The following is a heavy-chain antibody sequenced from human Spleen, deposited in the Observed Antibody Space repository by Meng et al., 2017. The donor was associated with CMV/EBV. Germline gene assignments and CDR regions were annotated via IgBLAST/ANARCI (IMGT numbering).Heavy chain of an antibody. J-gene: IGHJ6*02. D-gene: IGHD3-10*01. CDR2: ISSSSTTI. CDR1: GFTFSTYS. CDR3: ARDQELLWFGAPVYYGMDV. Sequence: GESLKISCAASGFTFSTYSMNWVRQAPGKGLEWVSYISSSSTTIYYADSVKGRFTISRDNAKNSLYLQMNSLRAEDTAVYYCARDQELLWFGAPVYYGMDVWGQGTTVTVSS. V-gene: IGHV3-48*04.